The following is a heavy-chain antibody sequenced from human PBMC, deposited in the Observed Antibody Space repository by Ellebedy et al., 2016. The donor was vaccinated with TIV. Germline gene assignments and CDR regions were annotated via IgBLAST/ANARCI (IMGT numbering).Heavy chain of an antibody. V-gene: IGHV3-72*01. CDR1: GFTFSDHY. CDR3: ARDKNGSPDY. J-gene: IGHJ4*02. Sequence: GESLKIFCAASGFTFSDHYMDWARQAPGKGLEWVGRIRNKATSYTTEYAASVRGRFTISRDDSENSLYLQMNSLKTEDTAVYYCARDKNGSPDYWGQGTLVTVSS. CDR2: IRNKATSYTT. D-gene: IGHD1-26*01.